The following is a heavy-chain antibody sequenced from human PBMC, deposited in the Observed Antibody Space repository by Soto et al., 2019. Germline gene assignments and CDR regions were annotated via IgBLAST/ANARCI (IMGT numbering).Heavy chain of an antibody. V-gene: IGHV6-1*01. CDR1: GDSVSSNSAA. Sequence: SQTLSLTCAISGDSVSSNSAAWNWIRQSPSRGLEWLGRTYYRSKWYNDYAVSVKSRITINPDTSKNQFSLQLNSVTPEDTAVYYCARDHLRFLEWLFGFDPWGQGPLVTVSS. CDR3: ARDHLRFLEWLFGFDP. CDR2: TYYRSKWYN. D-gene: IGHD3-3*01. J-gene: IGHJ5*02.